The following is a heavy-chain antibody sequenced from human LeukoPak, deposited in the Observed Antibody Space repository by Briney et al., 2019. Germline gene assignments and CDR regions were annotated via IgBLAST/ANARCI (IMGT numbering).Heavy chain of an antibody. Sequence: SESLSLTCTVSGGSISSYYWSWMRQPPGKGLEWIGYIYYSGSTNYNPSLKSRVTISVDTSKNQFSLKLSSVTAADTAVYYCARVARGSSSGWYYFDYWGQGTLVTVSS. J-gene: IGHJ4*02. CDR3: ARVARGSSSGWYYFDY. V-gene: IGHV4-59*01. D-gene: IGHD6-19*01. CDR2: IYYSGST. CDR1: GGSISSYY.